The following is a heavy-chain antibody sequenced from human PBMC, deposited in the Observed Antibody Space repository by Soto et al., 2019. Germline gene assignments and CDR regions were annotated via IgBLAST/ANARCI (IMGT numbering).Heavy chain of an antibody. V-gene: IGHV4-59*08. CDR3: ARHARYYDFWSGYWSVFDY. D-gene: IGHD3-3*01. J-gene: IGHJ4*02. CDR2: IYYSGST. Sequence: SETLSLTCTVSGGSISSYYWSWIRQPPGKGLEWIGYIYYSGSTNYNPSLKSRVTISVDTSKNQFSLKLSSVTAADTAVYYCARHARYYDFWSGYWSVFDYWGQGTLVTVSS. CDR1: GGSISSYY.